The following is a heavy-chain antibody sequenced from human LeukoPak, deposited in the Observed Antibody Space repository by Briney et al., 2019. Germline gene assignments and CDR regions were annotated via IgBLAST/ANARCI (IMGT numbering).Heavy chain of an antibody. CDR2: INHSGST. D-gene: IGHD3-10*01. CDR3: ARDGVPSYSYGSGSYYND. V-gene: IGHV4-34*01. Sequence: SETLSLTCAVYGGSFSGYYWSWIRQPPGKGLEWIGEINHSGSTNYNPSLKSRVTISVDTSKNQFSLKLSSVTPEDTAVYYCARDGVPSYSYGSGSYYNDWGQGTLVTVSS. J-gene: IGHJ4*02. CDR1: GGSFSGYY.